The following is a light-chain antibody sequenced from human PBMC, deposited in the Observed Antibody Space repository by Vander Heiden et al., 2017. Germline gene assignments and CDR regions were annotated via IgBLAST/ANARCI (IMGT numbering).Light chain of an antibody. J-gene: IGLJ2*01. CDR1: SSNIGSNS. CDR3: AAWDDSLNGVL. Sequence: QSVLTQPPSASGTPGPRITISCSGSSSNIGSNSGNWYQQLPGTAPKLLIYSNNQRPSGVPDRFSGSKSGTSASLAIGGLQSEDEADYFCAAWDDSLNGVLFGGGTRLTVL. V-gene: IGLV1-44*01. CDR2: SNN.